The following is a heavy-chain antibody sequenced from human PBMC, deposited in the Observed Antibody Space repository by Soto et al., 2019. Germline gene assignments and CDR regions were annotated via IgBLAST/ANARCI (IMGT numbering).Heavy chain of an antibody. CDR1: GGTFSSYA. J-gene: IGHJ4*02. CDR2: IIPIFGTA. V-gene: IGHV1-69*13. CDR3: ARDPFVAGSGGSCPSL. Sequence: SVKVSCKASGGTFSSYAISWVRQAPGQGLEWMGGIIPIFGTANYAQKFQGRVTITADESTSTAYMELSSLRSEDTAVYYCARDPFVAGSGGSCPSLWGQGTLVTVSS. D-gene: IGHD2-15*01.